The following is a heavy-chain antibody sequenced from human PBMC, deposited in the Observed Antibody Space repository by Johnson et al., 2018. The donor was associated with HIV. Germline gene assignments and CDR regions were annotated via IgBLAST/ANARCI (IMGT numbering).Heavy chain of an antibody. J-gene: IGHJ3*02. D-gene: IGHD1-1*01. CDR3: TTGLSWNDALHI. CDR2: VKSISDGGTA. V-gene: IGHV3-15*01. CDR1: GFTFSDAW. Sequence: VQLVESGGDLVKPGGSLRLSCAASGFTFSDAWMNWVRQAPGKGLEWVGRVKSISDGGTADYAAPVRGRFTISRDTSENTLYLQMNSLKTEDTALYYCTTGLSWNDALHIWAQGTMVTVSS.